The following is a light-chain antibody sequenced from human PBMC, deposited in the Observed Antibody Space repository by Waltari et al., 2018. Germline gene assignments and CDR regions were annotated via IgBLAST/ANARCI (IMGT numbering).Light chain of an antibody. CDR2: GAS. Sequence: EIVMTQSPATLSVFPGERATLSCRASQSIRSNLAWYQHKPGKAPRLLIYGASTRATGIPARFSGSGSGTEFTLNISSLLSEDFAVYFCQQYDNWLGTFGQGTKVEIK. J-gene: IGKJ1*01. CDR1: QSIRSN. V-gene: IGKV3-15*01. CDR3: QQYDNWLGT.